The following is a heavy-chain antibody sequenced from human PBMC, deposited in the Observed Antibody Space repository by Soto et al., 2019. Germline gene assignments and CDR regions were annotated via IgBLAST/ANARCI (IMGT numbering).Heavy chain of an antibody. CDR1: GFTFSSYA. D-gene: IGHD2-2*01. J-gene: IGHJ6*02. Sequence: PGGSLRLSCAASGFTFSSYAMSWVRQAPGKGLEWVSAISGSGGSTYYADSVKGRFTISRDNSKNTLYLQMNSLRAEDTAVYYCAKELITVPYYYYYGMDVWGQGTTVTVSS. CDR2: ISGSGGST. V-gene: IGHV3-23*01. CDR3: AKELITVPYYYYYGMDV.